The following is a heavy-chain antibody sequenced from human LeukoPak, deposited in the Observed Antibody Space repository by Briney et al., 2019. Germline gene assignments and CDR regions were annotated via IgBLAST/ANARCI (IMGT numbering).Heavy chain of an antibody. D-gene: IGHD1-26*01. Sequence: SETLSLTCTVSGGSISSYYWSWIRQPPGKGLEWIGYIYYSGSTNYNPSLKSRVTTSVDTSKNQFSLKLSSVTAADTAVYYCARQAAGATGRYFQHWGQGTLVTVSS. CDR1: GGSISSYY. CDR3: ARQAAGATGRYFQH. J-gene: IGHJ1*01. CDR2: IYYSGST. V-gene: IGHV4-59*08.